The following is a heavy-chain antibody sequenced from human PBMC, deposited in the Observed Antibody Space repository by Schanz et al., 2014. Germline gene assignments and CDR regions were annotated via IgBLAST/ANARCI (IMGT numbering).Heavy chain of an antibody. V-gene: IGHV4-59*02. Sequence: QVQLQESGPGLVKSSETLSLTCTVSGGSVSTYYWHWIRQPPGKGLEWIGYIHYSGNTNYNPSLKSRVTISLDTSKNQFSLKVNSVTAADTAAYYCAREYSSFDYWAQGTLVTVSS. CDR3: AREYSSFDY. CDR1: GGSVSTYY. D-gene: IGHD6-19*01. CDR2: IHYSGNT. J-gene: IGHJ4*02.